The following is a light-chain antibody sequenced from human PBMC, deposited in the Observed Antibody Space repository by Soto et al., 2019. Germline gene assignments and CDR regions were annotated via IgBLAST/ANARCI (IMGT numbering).Light chain of an antibody. CDR1: QGISYY. V-gene: IGKV1-27*01. CDR2: GAS. Sequence: DIQMTQSPSSLSASVGDRVTMTCRASQGISYYAAWYQQKAGKPPKLLIYGASTLQSGVPSRISGSGSGADFTLTISSLQPEDVATYYCLKYNGGGVTFGPGTKVEIK. CDR3: LKYNGGGVT. J-gene: IGKJ3*01.